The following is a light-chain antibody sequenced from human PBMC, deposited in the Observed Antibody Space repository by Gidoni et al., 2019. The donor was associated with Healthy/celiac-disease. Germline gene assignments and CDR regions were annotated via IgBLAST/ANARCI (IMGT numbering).Light chain of an antibody. CDR1: QSLLHSNGYNY. CDR2: LGS. J-gene: IGKJ2*01. CDR3: RQALQTPQT. V-gene: IGKV2-28*01. Sequence: DIVMTQSPLSLPVTPGEPASISCRSSQSLLHSNGYNYLDWYLQKPGQSPQLLIYLGSNRASGVPDRFSGRGSGTDFTLKISRVEAEDVGVYYCRQALQTPQTFGQGTKLEIK.